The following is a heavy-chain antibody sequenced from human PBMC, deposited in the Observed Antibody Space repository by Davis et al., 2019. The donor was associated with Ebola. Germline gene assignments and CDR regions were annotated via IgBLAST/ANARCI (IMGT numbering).Heavy chain of an antibody. Sequence: GESLKISCAASGFTFSSYGMHWVRQAPGKGLEWVAVIWYDGSNKYYADSVKGRFTISRDNSKNTLYLQMNSLRAEDTAVYYCARDLRCSSTSCYGWFDPWGQGTLVTVSA. CDR1: GFTFSSYG. J-gene: IGHJ5*02. V-gene: IGHV3-33*01. D-gene: IGHD2-2*01. CDR3: ARDLRCSSTSCYGWFDP. CDR2: IWYDGSNK.